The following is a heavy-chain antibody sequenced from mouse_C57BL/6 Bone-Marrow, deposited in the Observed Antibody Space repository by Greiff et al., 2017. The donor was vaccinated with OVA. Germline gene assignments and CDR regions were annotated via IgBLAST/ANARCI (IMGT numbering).Heavy chain of an antibody. Sequence: VQLQQSGPGLVQPSQSLSITCTVSGFSLTSYGVHWVRQSPGKGLEWLGVIWSGGSTDYNAAFISRLSISKDNSKSQVFFKMNSLQADDTAIYYCAREGYYPYWYFDVWGTGTTVTVSS. J-gene: IGHJ1*03. CDR2: IWSGGST. CDR1: GFSLTSYG. V-gene: IGHV2-2*01. CDR3: AREGYYPYWYFDV. D-gene: IGHD1-1*01.